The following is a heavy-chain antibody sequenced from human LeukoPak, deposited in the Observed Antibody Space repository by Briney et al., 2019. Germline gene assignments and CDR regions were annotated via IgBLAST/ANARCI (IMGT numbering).Heavy chain of an antibody. CDR1: GYSLSGRSSY. CDR2: VFYSGTP. J-gene: IGHJ4*02. Sequence: SETLSLTCTVSGYSLSGRSSYWGWFRQPPGKGPEWLGSVFYSGTPYDNPSLKSRVTISIDTSKNQLYMRLNSVTAADTAVYYCARLEGLYYPNTDVWGQGILVTVSS. V-gene: IGHV4-39*01. CDR3: ARLEGLYYPNTDV. D-gene: IGHD3-10*01.